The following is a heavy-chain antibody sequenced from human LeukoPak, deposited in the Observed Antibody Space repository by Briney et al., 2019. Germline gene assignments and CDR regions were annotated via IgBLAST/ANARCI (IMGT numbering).Heavy chain of an antibody. CDR3: ARDVEGSLDY. Sequence: GGSLRLSCAASGFTFSNYWMAWVRQAPGKGPEWVANIKQDESAKQYVDSVKGRFTISRDNAKSSLYLQMNSLRVDDTAVYYCARDVEGSLDYWGQGTLVAVSS. V-gene: IGHV3-7*01. CDR2: IKQDESAK. CDR1: GFTFSNYW. J-gene: IGHJ4*02. D-gene: IGHD5-24*01.